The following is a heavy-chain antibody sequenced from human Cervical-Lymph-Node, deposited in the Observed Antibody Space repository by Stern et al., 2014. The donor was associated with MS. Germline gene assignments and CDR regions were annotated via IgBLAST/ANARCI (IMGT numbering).Heavy chain of an antibody. J-gene: IGHJ6*02. V-gene: IGHV2-70*01. Sequence: QVTLRDSGPALVKPTQTLTLTCTFSGFSLSTSGMCVSWIRPPPGKALEXLALIDWDDDKYYSTSLKTRLTISKDTSKNQVVLTMTNMDPVDTATYYCARRSSAGYGMDVWGQGTTVTVSS. CDR3: ARRSSAGYGMDV. CDR2: IDWDDDK. CDR1: GFSLSTSGMC. D-gene: IGHD3-22*01.